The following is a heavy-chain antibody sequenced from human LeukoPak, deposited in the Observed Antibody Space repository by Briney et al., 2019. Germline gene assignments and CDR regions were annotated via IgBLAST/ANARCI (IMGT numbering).Heavy chain of an antibody. Sequence: GGCLRLSCAASGFTFSSCAMNWVLQAPGKGLEWVSTISVSGAHTYDADSVRGRYTISRDNSKETLYLQMNSLKAEDTAVYYCTKDQNSYNKPGEYWGQGALVT. J-gene: IGHJ4*02. D-gene: IGHD3-16*01. V-gene: IGHV3-23*01. CDR1: GFTFSSCA. CDR3: TKDQNSYNKPGEY. CDR2: ISVSGAHT.